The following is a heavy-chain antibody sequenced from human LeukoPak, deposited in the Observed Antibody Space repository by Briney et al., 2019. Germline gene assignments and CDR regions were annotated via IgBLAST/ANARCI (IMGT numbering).Heavy chain of an antibody. J-gene: IGHJ4*02. CDR3: ARAGYDILGGGPFDY. V-gene: IGHV4-4*07. CDR2: VHNKGTT. D-gene: IGHD3-9*01. Sequence: PSETLSLTCTVSTDSMYGYYWSWIRQPAGKGLEWIARVHNKGTTNYNPSLKSRVTMSLDMSKNLFSLHLRSVTAADTAVYYCARAGYDILGGGPFDYWGQGTLVTVSS. CDR1: TDSMYGYY.